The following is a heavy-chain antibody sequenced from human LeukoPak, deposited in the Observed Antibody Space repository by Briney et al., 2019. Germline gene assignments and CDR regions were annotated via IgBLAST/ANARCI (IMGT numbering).Heavy chain of an antibody. CDR2: IIPIFGTA. D-gene: IGHD3-10*01. V-gene: IGHV1-69*13. CDR3: ARDGSGSYYTWFDP. J-gene: IGHJ5*02. Sequence: SVKVSCKASGGTFSSYAISWVRQAPGQGLEWMGGIIPIFGTANYAPKFQGRVTITADESTSTAYMELSSLRSEDTAVYYCARDGSGSYYTWFDPWGQGTLVTVSS. CDR1: GGTFSSYA.